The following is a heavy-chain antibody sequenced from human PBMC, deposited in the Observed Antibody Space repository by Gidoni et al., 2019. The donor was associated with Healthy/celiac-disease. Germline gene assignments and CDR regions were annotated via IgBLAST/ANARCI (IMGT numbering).Heavy chain of an antibody. CDR1: GGSISSSSYY. Sequence: QLQLQESGPGLVKPSETLSLTCTVSGGSISSSSYYWGWIRQPPGKGLEWIGRIYYSGSTYYKPSLKSRVTIAVDTDKNQFSLKLSSVTAADTAVYYCGRGRGSGSYDVPPNWFDPWGQGTLVTVSS. CDR2: IYYSGST. CDR3: GRGRGSGSYDVPPNWFDP. D-gene: IGHD3-10*01. V-gene: IGHV4-39*01. J-gene: IGHJ5*02.